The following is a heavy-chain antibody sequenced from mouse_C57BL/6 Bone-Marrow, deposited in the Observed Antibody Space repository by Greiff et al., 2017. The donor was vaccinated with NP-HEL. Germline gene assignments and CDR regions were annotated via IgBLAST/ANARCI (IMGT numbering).Heavy chain of an antibody. CDR1: GFTFSDYY. CDR2: ISNGGGST. J-gene: IGHJ4*01. CDR3: ARRDYPYYAMDY. D-gene: IGHD2-4*01. V-gene: IGHV5-12*01. Sequence: EVKLVESGGGLVQPGGSLKLSCAASGFTFSDYYMYWVRQTPEKRLEWVAYISNGGGSTYYPDTVKGRFTISRDNAKNTLYLQMSRLKSEDTAMYYCARRDYPYYAMDYWGQGTSVTVSS.